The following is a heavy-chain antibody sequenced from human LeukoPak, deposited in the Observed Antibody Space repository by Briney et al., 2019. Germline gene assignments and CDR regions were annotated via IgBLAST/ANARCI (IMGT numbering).Heavy chain of an antibody. CDR3: ATLEIGDYYFDY. J-gene: IGHJ4*02. V-gene: IGHV4-39*01. D-gene: IGHD3-16*01. CDR1: GGSIRSRPYY. Sequence: PSETLSLTCTVSGGSIRSRPYYWGWVRQPPGKRLEWIGSISYSGSNPYNPSLKSRVTISVDTSKNHFSLRLSSVSAADTAVYYCATLEIGDYYFDYWGQGTLVTVSS. CDR2: ISYSGSN.